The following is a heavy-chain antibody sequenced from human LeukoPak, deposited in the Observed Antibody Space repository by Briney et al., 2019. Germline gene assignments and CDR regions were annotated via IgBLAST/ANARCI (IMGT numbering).Heavy chain of an antibody. D-gene: IGHD3-10*01. V-gene: IGHV3-21*01. J-gene: IGHJ4*02. CDR2: ISSSSSYI. CDR1: GFTFSSYS. Sequence: PGGSLRLSCAASGFTFSSYSMNWVRQAPGKGLEWVSSISSSSSYIYYADSVKGRFTISRDNAKNSLYLQMNSLRAEDTAVYYCARSQNYGSGSYHLDYWGQGTLVTVSS. CDR3: ARSQNYGSGSYHLDY.